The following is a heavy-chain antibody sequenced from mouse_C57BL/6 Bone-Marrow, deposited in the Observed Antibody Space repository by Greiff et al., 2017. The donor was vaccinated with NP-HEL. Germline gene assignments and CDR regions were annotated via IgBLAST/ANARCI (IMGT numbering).Heavy chain of an antibody. D-gene: IGHD1-1*01. CDR2: IYPGGGYT. J-gene: IGHJ1*03. CDR1: GYTFTNYW. Sequence: VQLQQSGAELVRPGTSVKMSCKASGYTFTNYWIGWAKQRPGHGLEWIGDIYPGGGYTNYNEKFKGKATLTADKSSSTAYMQFSSLTSEDTAIYYCAREDYGSSYRWYFDVWGTGTTVTVSS. CDR3: AREDYGSSYRWYFDV. V-gene: IGHV1-63*01.